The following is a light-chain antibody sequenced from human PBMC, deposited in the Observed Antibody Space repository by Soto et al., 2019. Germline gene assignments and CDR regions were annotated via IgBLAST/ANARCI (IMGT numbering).Light chain of an antibody. J-gene: IGKJ5*01. V-gene: IGKV3-11*01. CDR2: DTS. CDR3: QQRANWPIT. Sequence: EIVLTQSPATLSLSPGESATLSCRASQSVNTYLAWYQQKPGQAPRLLIYDTSDRATGIPARFSGSGSGTDFTLTINNLEPEDFAVYCCQQRANWPITFGQGTRLEIK. CDR1: QSVNTY.